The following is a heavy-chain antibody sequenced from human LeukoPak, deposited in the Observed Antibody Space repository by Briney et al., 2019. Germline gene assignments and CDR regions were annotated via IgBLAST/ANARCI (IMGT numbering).Heavy chain of an antibody. V-gene: IGHV4-59*08. CDR1: GGSISSYY. Sequence: SETLSLTCTVSGGSISSYYWSWIRQPPGKGLEWIGYIYYSGSTNYNPSLKSRVTISVDTSKNQFSLKLSSVTAADTAVYYCARHHELVVRGVIYNYGMDVCGQGTTVTASS. J-gene: IGHJ6*02. CDR3: ARHHELVVRGVIYNYGMDV. CDR2: IYYSGST. D-gene: IGHD3-10*01.